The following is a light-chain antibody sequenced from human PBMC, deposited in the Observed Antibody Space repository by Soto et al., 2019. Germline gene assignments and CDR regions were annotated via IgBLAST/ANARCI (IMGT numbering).Light chain of an antibody. CDR3: ATWDASLSLLYA. V-gene: IGLV1-44*01. CDR2: NDR. Sequence: QSVLTQPPSASGTPGQRVTISCSGSSSNIGGNTVNWYQQLPGTAPRLLIYNDRQRPSGVPDRFSASKSGTSASLAISGLQSEDEADYYCATWDASLSLLYAFGNGTKVTVL. CDR1: SSNIGGNT. J-gene: IGLJ1*01.